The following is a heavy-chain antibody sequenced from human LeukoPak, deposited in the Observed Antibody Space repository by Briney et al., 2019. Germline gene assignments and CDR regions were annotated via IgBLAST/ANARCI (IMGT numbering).Heavy chain of an antibody. CDR1: GGSFSGYY. J-gene: IGHJ4*02. D-gene: IGHD5-18*01. V-gene: IGHV4-34*01. Sequence: SETLSLTCAVYGGSFSGYYWSWIRQPPGKGLEWIGEINHSGSTYYNPSLKSRVTISVETSKNQFSLKLSSVTAADTAVYYCARDYQGGYGDKTVDYWGQGTLVTVSS. CDR2: INHSGST. CDR3: ARDYQGGYGDKTVDY.